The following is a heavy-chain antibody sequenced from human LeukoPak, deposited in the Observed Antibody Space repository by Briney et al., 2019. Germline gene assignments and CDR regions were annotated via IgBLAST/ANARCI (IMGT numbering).Heavy chain of an antibody. J-gene: IGHJ4*02. V-gene: IGHV4-39*01. CDR3: ARQMRIAAAGLGYYFDY. CDR2: IYYSGST. D-gene: IGHD6-13*01. Sequence: PSETLSLTYTVSGGSISSSSYYWGWIRQPPGKGLEWIGSIYYSGSTYYNPSLKSRVTISVDTSKNQFSLKLSSVTAADTAVYYCARQMRIAAAGLGYYFDYWGQGTLVTVSS. CDR1: GGSISSSSYY.